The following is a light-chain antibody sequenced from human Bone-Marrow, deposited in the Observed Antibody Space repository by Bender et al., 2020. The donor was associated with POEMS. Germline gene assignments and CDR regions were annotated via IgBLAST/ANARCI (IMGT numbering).Light chain of an antibody. CDR2: DVS. CDR3: CSFTTTFTWV. CDR1: SSDIGSYNY. Sequence: QSALTQPASMSGSPGQSITISCIGTSSDIGSYNYVSWYQQHPGKAPKLMIYDVSDRPSGVSDRFSGSKSGNTASLTISGLQTEDEADYYCCSFTTTFTWVFGGGTKVIVL. J-gene: IGLJ3*02. V-gene: IGLV2-14*03.